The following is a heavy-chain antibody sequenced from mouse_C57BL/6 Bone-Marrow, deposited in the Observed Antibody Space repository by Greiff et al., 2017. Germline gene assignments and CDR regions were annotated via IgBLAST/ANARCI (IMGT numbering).Heavy chain of an antibody. J-gene: IGHJ3*01. CDR3: AREELGFLRFAY. V-gene: IGHV1-69*01. Sequence: VQLQQSGAELVMPGASVKLSCKASGYSFTSYWMHWVKQRPGQGLEWIGEIDPSDGYTNYNQKFKGKSTLTVDKSSSTAYMQLSSLTSEDSAVYYCAREELGFLRFAYWGQGTLVTVSA. CDR2: IDPSDGYT. CDR1: GYSFTSYW.